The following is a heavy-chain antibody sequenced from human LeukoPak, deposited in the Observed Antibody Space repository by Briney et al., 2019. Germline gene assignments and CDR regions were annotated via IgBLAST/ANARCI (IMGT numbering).Heavy chain of an antibody. CDR2: ISGSGGST. J-gene: IGHJ4*02. Sequence: GGSLRLSCAASGFTFSSYAMSWVRQAPGKGLEWVSAISGSGGSTYYADSVKGRFTISRDNSKNTLYLQMNSLRAEDTAVYYCAKFTKYPPSPYYFDYWGQGTLVTVSS. D-gene: IGHD2-2*01. CDR3: AKFTKYPPSPYYFDY. CDR1: GFTFSSYA. V-gene: IGHV3-23*01.